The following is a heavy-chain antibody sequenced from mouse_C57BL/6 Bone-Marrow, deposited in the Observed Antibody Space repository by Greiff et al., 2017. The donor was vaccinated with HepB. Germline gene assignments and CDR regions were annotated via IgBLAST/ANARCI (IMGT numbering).Heavy chain of an antibody. D-gene: IGHD3-3*01. J-gene: IGHJ1*03. CDR1: GFSLTSYC. CDR2: ICGGGST. Sequence: VQGVESGPGLVEPSESLSITCTASGFSLTSYCVDWVRQPPGKGLEWLGEICGGGSTNYNSAPMSRLSISTDNSKSQVFLNRNSLQTDDTAMYYCAKLGDSDVWGTGTTVTVSS. V-gene: IGHV2-9*01. CDR3: AKLGDSDV.